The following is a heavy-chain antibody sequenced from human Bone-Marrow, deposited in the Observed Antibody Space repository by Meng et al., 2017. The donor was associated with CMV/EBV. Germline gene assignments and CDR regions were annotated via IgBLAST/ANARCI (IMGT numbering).Heavy chain of an antibody. J-gene: IGHJ4*02. CDR2: ISWNSGSI. Sequence: GGSLRLSCAASGFTFDDYAMHWVRQAPGKGLEWVSGISWNSGSIGYADSVKGRFTISRDNAKNSLYLQMNSLKTEDTAVYYCTRDRLWYYYDSSGYYYFDYWGQGTLVTVSS. D-gene: IGHD3-22*01. V-gene: IGHV3-9*01. CDR1: GFTFDDYA. CDR3: TRDRLWYYYDSSGYYYFDY.